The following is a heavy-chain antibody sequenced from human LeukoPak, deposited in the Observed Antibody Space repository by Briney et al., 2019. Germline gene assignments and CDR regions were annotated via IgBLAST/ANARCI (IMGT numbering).Heavy chain of an antibody. CDR1: GGSISSYY. V-gene: IGHV4-59*01. Sequence: PSETLSLTCTVSGGSISSYYWSWIRQPPGKGLVWIGYIYYSGSTNYNPSLKSRVTISVDTSKNQFSLKLSSVTAADTAVYYCARVVSYYYGSGSYTYYFDYWGQGTLVTVSS. D-gene: IGHD3-10*01. CDR3: ARVVSYYYGSGSYTYYFDY. CDR2: IYYSGST. J-gene: IGHJ4*02.